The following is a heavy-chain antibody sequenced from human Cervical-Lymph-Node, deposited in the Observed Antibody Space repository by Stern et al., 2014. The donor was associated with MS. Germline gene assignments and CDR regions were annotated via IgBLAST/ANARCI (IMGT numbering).Heavy chain of an antibody. CDR1: GYTFTSYG. V-gene: IGHV1-18*04. J-gene: IGHJ4*02. CDR2: ISAYNGNT. CDR3: ARDGYYDSSGYPPAFDY. D-gene: IGHD3-22*01. Sequence: VQLVESGAEVKKPGASVKVSCKASGYTFTSYGISWVRQAPGQGLEWMGWISAYNGNTNYAQKLQGRVTMTTDQSTSTAYMELRSLRSDDTAVYYCARDGYYDSSGYPPAFDYWGQGTLVTVSS.